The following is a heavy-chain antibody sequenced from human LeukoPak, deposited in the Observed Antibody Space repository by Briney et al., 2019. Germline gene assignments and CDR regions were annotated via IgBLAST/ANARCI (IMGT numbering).Heavy chain of an antibody. CDR2: INHSGST. Sequence: SETLSLTCAVYGGSFSGYYWSWIRQPPGKGLEWIGEINHSGSTNYNPSLKSRVTISVDTSKNQFSLKLSSVTAADTAVYYCAGGPLTIFGVVTNNWFDPWGQGTLVTVSS. D-gene: IGHD3-3*01. V-gene: IGHV4-34*01. J-gene: IGHJ5*02. CDR1: GGSFSGYY. CDR3: AGGPLTIFGVVTNNWFDP.